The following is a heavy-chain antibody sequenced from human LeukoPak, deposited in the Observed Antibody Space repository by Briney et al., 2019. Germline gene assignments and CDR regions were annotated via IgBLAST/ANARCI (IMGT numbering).Heavy chain of an antibody. CDR1: GYTFTGYY. J-gene: IGHJ4*02. CDR2: INPNSGGT. V-gene: IGHV1-2*02. Sequence: ASVKVSCKASGYTFTGYYMYWVRQAPGQGLEWMGWINPNSGGTNYAQKFQGRVTMTRDTSISTAYMELSRLRSDDTAVYYCAREGCSGGSCYFDYWGQGTLVTVSS. D-gene: IGHD2-15*01. CDR3: AREGCSGGSCYFDY.